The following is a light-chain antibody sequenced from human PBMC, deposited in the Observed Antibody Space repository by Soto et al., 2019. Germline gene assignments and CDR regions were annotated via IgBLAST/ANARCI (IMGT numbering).Light chain of an antibody. V-gene: IGLV2-8*01. CDR3: SSFTASNTVV. CDR2: EVS. CDR1: STDVGGYNY. J-gene: IGLJ2*01. Sequence: QSALTQPPSASGSPGQSVTISCTGTSTDVGGYNYVSWYQQHPGKVPKLIIYEVSKWPSGVPDRFSGSKSGNTASLTVSGLQAEDEADYYCSSFTASNTVVFGGGTKVTVL.